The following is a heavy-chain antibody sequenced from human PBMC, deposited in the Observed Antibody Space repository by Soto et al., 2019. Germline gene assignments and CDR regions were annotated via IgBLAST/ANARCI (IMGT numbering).Heavy chain of an antibody. CDR2: ISWNSGSI. Sequence: EVQLVESGGGLVQPGRSLRLSCAASGFTFDDYAMHWVRQAPGKGLEWVSGISWNSGSIGYADSVKGRFTISRDNANNSLYRQMNGLRAEDTALYYCAGLPCSGGTCLRGYYYYYMDVWGKGTTVAVSS. J-gene: IGHJ6*03. CDR3: AGLPCSGGTCLRGYYYYYMDV. D-gene: IGHD2-15*01. CDR1: GFTFDDYA. V-gene: IGHV3-9*01.